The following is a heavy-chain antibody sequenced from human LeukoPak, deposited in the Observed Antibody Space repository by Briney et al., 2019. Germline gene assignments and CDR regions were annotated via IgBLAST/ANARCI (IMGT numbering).Heavy chain of an antibody. CDR2: MNPNSGNT. CDR1: GYTFTSYD. V-gene: IGHV1-8*03. Sequence: ASVKVSCEASGYTFTSYDINWVRQATGQGLEWMGWMNPNSGNTGYAQKFQGRVTITRNTSISTAYMELSSLRSEDTAVYYCARAAAGSYYYYYMDVWGKGTTVTISS. J-gene: IGHJ6*03. D-gene: IGHD6-13*01. CDR3: ARAAAGSYYYYYMDV.